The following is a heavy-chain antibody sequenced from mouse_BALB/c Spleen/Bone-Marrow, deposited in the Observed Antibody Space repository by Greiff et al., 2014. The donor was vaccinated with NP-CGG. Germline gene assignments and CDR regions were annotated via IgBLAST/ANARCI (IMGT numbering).Heavy chain of an antibody. CDR2: INPTNGGT. CDR3: TRSNYRYWYFDV. D-gene: IGHD2-1*01. J-gene: IGHJ1*01. Sequence: VKLQESGAELVKPGASVKLSCKASGYTFTRYYMYWVKQRPGQGLEWIGEINPTNGGTNFNERFKSKATLTVDKSSSTAYMQLSSLTSEDSAVYYCTRSNYRYWYFDVWGAGTTVTVSS. CDR1: GYTFTRYY. V-gene: IGHV1S81*02.